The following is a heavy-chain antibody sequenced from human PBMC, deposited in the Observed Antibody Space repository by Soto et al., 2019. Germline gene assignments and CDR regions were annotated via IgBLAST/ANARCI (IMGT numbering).Heavy chain of an antibody. Sequence: HPGGSLRLSCAASGFIFKMYWMHWVRQSPGKGLVWISRIYNDGTYSDYADSVRGRFTISRDNVNDTLYLQMNNLRAEDSGLYYSTRGPRPISTGTGAYWGQGTRVTVSS. J-gene: IGHJ4*02. CDR2: IYNDGTYS. D-gene: IGHD3-10*01. CDR3: TRGPRPISTGTGAY. V-gene: IGHV3-74*01. CDR1: GFIFKMYW.